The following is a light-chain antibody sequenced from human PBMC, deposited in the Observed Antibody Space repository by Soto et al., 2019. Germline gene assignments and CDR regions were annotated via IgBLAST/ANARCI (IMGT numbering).Light chain of an antibody. CDR2: GAS. J-gene: IGKJ1*01. Sequence: EIEFTQSPRTLSLSRGERATLSCRASQSVSNNYLAWYQQKPGQAPRLLIYGASNRATGIPDRFRGSGSGTDFTFTISSLEPEDFAVHYCQQYGSSGTFGQGTKVDIK. CDR3: QQYGSSGT. CDR1: QSVSNNY. V-gene: IGKV3-20*01.